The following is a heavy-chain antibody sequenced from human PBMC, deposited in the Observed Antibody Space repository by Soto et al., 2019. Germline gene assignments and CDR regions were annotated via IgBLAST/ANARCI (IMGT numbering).Heavy chain of an antibody. CDR1: GFTFSNAW. D-gene: IGHD2-2*01. Sequence: GGSLRLSCAASGFTFSNAWINWVRQAPGKGLEWVGRIKSKTDGGTTDYAEPVKGRFAISRDDSNNMVYLQMNSLKIEDTAVYYCTTDSYSSIIIVRFDYWGRGTLVTVSS. CDR2: IKSKTDGGTT. J-gene: IGHJ4*01. CDR3: TTDSYSSIIIVRFDY. V-gene: IGHV3-15*07.